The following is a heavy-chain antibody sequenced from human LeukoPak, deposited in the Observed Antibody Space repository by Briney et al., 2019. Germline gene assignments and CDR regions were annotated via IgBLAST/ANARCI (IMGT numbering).Heavy chain of an antibody. J-gene: IGHJ3*02. CDR1: GFTFSSYA. V-gene: IGHV3-30-3*01. CDR3: AREQYGSDDALDI. CDR2: ISYDGSNK. Sequence: GGSLRLSCAASGFTFSSYAMHWVRQAPGKGLEWVAVISYDGSNKYYADSVKGRFTISRDNSKNTLYLQMNSLRAEDTAVYYCAREQYGSDDALDIWGQGTLVTVSS. D-gene: IGHD3-10*01.